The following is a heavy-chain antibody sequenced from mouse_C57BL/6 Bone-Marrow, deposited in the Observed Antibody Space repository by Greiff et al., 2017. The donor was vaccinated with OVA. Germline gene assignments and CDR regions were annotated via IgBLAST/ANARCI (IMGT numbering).Heavy chain of an antibody. V-gene: IGHV1-76*01. CDR1: GYTFTDYY. CDR2: IYPGSGNT. CDR3: ARDSGIYYDLAWFAY. J-gene: IGHJ3*01. Sequence: VKLVESGAELVRPGASVKLSCKASGYTFTDYYINWVKQRPGQGLEWIARIYPGSGNTYYNEKFKGKATLTAEKSSSTAYMQLSSLTSEDSAVYFCARDSGIYYDLAWFAYWGQGTLVTVSA. D-gene: IGHD2-4*01.